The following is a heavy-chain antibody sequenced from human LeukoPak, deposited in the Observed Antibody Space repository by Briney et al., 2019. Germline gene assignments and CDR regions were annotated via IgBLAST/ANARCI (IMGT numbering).Heavy chain of an antibody. CDR2: GSESGGT. CDR3: ARARGGVGATAPFDY. D-gene: IGHD1-26*01. Sequence: SETLSLTCAVYGGSLNGHYWSWIRQPPGKGLEWIGEGSESGGTKFNPSLKGRVTISADTSKNQFSLKLSSVTAADTAVYYCARARGGVGATAPFDYWGQGTLVTVSS. J-gene: IGHJ4*02. V-gene: IGHV4-34*01. CDR1: GGSLNGHY.